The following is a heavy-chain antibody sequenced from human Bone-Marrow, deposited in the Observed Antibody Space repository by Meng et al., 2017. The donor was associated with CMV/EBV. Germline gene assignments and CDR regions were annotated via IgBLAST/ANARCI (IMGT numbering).Heavy chain of an antibody. CDR1: GGTFSSYA. V-gene: IGHV1-8*02. D-gene: IGHD3-3*01. CDR2: MNPNSGNT. Sequence: ASVKVSCKALGGTFSSYAISWVRQATGQGLEWMRWMNPNSGNTGYAQKFQGRVTMTRNTSISTAYMELSSLRSEDTAVYYCARLPHTIFGVVNGMDVWGQGSTVAASS. CDR3: ARLPHTIFGVVNGMDV. J-gene: IGHJ6*02.